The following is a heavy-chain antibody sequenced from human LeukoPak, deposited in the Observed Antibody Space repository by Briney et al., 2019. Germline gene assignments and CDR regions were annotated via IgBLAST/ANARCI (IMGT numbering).Heavy chain of an antibody. D-gene: IGHD3-10*01. Sequence: SETLSLTCTVSGGSIRSYYWSWIRQPPGKGLEWIGYIYYSGSTNYNPSLKSRVAISADTSKNQFSLKLDSVTAADTAVYYCARAAVGVNWFDPWGQGTLVTVSS. V-gene: IGHV4-59*01. J-gene: IGHJ5*02. CDR3: ARAAVGVNWFDP. CDR2: IYYSGST. CDR1: GGSIRSYY.